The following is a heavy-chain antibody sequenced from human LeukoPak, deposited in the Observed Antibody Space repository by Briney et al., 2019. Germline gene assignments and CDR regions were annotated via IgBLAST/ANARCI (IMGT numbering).Heavy chain of an antibody. Sequence: SETLSLTCTVSGGSISSYYWSWIRQPPGKGLEWIGYIYYSGSTNYNPSLKSRVTISVDTSKNQFSLKLSSVTAADTAVYYCARDTGPQKYAMDVWGQGTTVTVSS. CDR1: GGSISSYY. V-gene: IGHV4-59*01. D-gene: IGHD1-14*01. J-gene: IGHJ6*02. CDR2: IYYSGST. CDR3: ARDTGPQKYAMDV.